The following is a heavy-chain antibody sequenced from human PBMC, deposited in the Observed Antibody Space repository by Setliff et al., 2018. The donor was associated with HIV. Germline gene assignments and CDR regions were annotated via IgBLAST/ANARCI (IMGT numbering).Heavy chain of an antibody. CDR1: GDSITNSMHY. CDR3: ARLTTTYYYDSSAYYHPV. V-gene: IGHV4-39*07. D-gene: IGHD3-22*01. J-gene: IGHJ4*02. Sequence: SETLSLTCTVSGDSITNSMHYWCWIRQPPGKGLEWIGSVYHSGSTYYNPSLKGRVTTSIDTSKNQFSLKLSSVTAADTAVFYCARLTTTYYYDSSAYYHPVWGQGTLVTVSS. CDR2: VYHSGST.